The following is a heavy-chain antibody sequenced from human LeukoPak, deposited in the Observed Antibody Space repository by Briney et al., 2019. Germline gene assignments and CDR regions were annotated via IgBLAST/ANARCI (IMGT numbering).Heavy chain of an antibody. V-gene: IGHV3-21*01. CDR1: GFTFSSYS. CDR2: ISSSSSYI. CDR3: ARGREQWPRSTAFDI. D-gene: IGHD6-19*01. J-gene: IGHJ3*02. Sequence: GGSLRLSCAASGFTFSSYSMNWVRQAPGKGLEWVSSISSSSSYIYYADSVKGRFTISRDNAKNSLYLQMNSLRAEDTAVYYCARGREQWPRSTAFDIWGQGTMVTVSS.